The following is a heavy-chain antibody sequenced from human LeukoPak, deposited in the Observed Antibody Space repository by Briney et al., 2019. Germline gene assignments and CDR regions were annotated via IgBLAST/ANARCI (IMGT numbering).Heavy chain of an antibody. CDR2: INHGGST. D-gene: IGHD2-15*01. Sequence: SETLSLTCAVYGGSFSGYYWSWIRQPPGKGLEWIGEINHGGSTNYNPSLKSRVTISVDTSKNQFSLKLSSVTAADTAVYYCARRPGGSWSVDYWGQGTLVTVSS. J-gene: IGHJ4*02. CDR1: GGSFSGYY. CDR3: ARRPGGSWSVDY. V-gene: IGHV4-34*09.